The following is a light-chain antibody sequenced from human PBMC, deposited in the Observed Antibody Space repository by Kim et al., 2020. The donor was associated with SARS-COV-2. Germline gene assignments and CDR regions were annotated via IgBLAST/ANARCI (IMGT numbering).Light chain of an antibody. Sequence: DIQMTQSPSSVSASVGDRVIISCRASQDISNWLAWYQQKPGKAPRRPIYAISTLQNGVPSRFSGGGSGTEFTLTISSLQPEDVVTYYCLHYSGFPFAFGPGTKVDIK. CDR3: LHYSGFPFA. CDR2: AIS. V-gene: IGKV1-12*01. J-gene: IGKJ3*01. CDR1: QDISNW.